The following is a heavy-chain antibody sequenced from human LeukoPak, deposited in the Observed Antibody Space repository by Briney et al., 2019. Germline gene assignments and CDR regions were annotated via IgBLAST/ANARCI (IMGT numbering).Heavy chain of an antibody. Sequence: SKTLSLTCAVSGGSISSSNWWSWVRQPPGKGLEWIGEIYHSGSTNYNPSLKSRVTISVDKSKNQFSLKLTSVTAADTAVYYCARATYDSSGYYCDSWGQGTLVTVSS. CDR1: GGSISSSNW. CDR2: IYHSGST. V-gene: IGHV4-4*02. D-gene: IGHD3-22*01. CDR3: ARATYDSSGYYCDS. J-gene: IGHJ4*02.